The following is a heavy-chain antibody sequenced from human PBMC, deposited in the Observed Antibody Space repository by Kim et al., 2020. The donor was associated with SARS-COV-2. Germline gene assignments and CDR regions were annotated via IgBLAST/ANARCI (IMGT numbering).Heavy chain of an antibody. V-gene: IGHV3-23*01. CDR2: ISGSGVST. CDR3: AKDRLSLGAGMDAFDI. Sequence: GGSLRLSCAASGFTFSSYAMSWVRQAPGKGLEWVSAISGSGVSTYYADSVKGRFTTSGDNSKNTLYLKINSLRPEDTPEYYCAKDRLSLGAGMDAFDIWG. J-gene: IGHJ3*02. D-gene: IGHD3-10*01. CDR1: GFTFSSYA.